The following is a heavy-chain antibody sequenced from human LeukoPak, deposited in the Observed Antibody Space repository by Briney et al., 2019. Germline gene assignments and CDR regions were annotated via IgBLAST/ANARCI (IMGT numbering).Heavy chain of an antibody. CDR1: GFTFSSYE. V-gene: IGHV3-48*03. Sequence: HPGGSLRLSCAASGFTFSSYEMNWVRQAPGKGLEWVSYISSSGSTIYYADSVKGRFTISRDNAKNSLYLQMNSLRAEDTAVYYCARDLDGSGSYYKRYYFDYWGQGTLVTVSS. CDR3: ARDLDGSGSYYKRYYFDY. CDR2: ISSSGSTI. J-gene: IGHJ4*02. D-gene: IGHD3-10*01.